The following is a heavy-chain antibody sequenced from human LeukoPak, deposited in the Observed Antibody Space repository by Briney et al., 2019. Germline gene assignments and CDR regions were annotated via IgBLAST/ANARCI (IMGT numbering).Heavy chain of an antibody. CDR1: GFTFSSYA. D-gene: IGHD3-10*01. CDR3: AREAGFYYFDY. V-gene: IGHV3-23*01. J-gene: IGHJ4*02. Sequence: PGGSLRLSCAASGFTFSSYAMTWVRQAPGKGLEWGSTISGSGDIIYYADSVKGRFTISRDNPKNTLYLQMNSLRAEDTAVYYCAREAGFYYFDYWGQGTLVTVSS. CDR2: ISGSGDII.